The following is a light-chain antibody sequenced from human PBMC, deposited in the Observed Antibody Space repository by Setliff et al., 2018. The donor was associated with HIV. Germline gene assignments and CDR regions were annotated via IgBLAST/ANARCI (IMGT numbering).Light chain of an antibody. V-gene: IGLV2-14*03. CDR1: SSDVGSYDF. Sequence: QSALIQPASVSGSPGQSVTVACTGTSSDVGSYDFVSWYQQLPGKAPKLLIYDVSDRPSGVSPRFSDSKSGNTASLTISGLQSEDEADYYCASYRPNDFGVSGNGTKVTVL. CDR2: DVS. CDR3: ASYRPNDFGV. J-gene: IGLJ1*01.